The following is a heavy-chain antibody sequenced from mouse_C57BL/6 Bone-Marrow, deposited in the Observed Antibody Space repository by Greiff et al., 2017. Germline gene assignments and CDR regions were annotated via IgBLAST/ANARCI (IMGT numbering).Heavy chain of an antibody. CDR3: TTGGVYYYGSAWFAY. CDR2: IDPENGDT. V-gene: IGHV14-4*01. J-gene: IGHJ3*01. Sequence: EVMLVESGAELVRPGASVKLSCTASGFNIKDDYMHWVKQRPEQGLEWIGWIDPENGDTENASKFQGKATITADTSSNTAYLQLSSLTSEDTAVYYCTTGGVYYYGSAWFAYWGQGTLVTVSA. CDR1: GFNIKDDY. D-gene: IGHD1-1*01.